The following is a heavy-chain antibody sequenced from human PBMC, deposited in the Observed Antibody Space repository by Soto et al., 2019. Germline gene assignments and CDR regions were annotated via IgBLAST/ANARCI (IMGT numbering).Heavy chain of an antibody. J-gene: IGHJ2*01. CDR2: ISPSGDVT. CDR3: ARDNSYDTGGARGWYFDL. V-gene: IGHV1-46*01. CDR1: GYTITRHW. D-gene: IGHD2-8*02. Sequence: QVQLVQSGVEVKKPGASVKVSCKASGYTITRHWMHWVRQAPGQGPEWMGVISPSGDVTSYAQKFQGRVTMTRDTSTSTLYMELSSLRSEDTALYYCARDNSYDTGGARGWYFDLWGRGTLVTVSS.